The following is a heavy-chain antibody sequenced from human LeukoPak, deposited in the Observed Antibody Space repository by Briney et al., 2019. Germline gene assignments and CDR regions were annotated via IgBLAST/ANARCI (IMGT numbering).Heavy chain of an antibody. V-gene: IGHV4-59*08. J-gene: IGHJ3*02. Sequence: SETLSLTCTVSGGSIGRHYWSWIRQPPGKGLEGIGYINYSGSTDYNPSLKSRVTMSVDTSKNQFSLKLSSVTAADTAVYYCARQLPVLLWFGELFDAFDIWGQGTMVTVSS. CDR1: GGSIGRHY. D-gene: IGHD3-10*01. CDR2: INYSGST. CDR3: ARQLPVLLWFGELFDAFDI.